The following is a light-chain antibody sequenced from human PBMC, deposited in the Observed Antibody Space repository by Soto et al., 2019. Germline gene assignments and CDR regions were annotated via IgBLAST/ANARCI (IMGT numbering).Light chain of an antibody. J-gene: IGKJ1*01. V-gene: IGKV3-20*01. CDR3: QQYGRPSRT. Sequence: EIVLTQSPGTLSLSPGERATLSCRASQSVSSYLAWYQQKPGQAPRLLIYGASSRATGIHDRFSGSGSGTDFTLTISRLEPEDFAVYYCQQYGRPSRTFGQGTKVEIK. CDR2: GAS. CDR1: QSVSSY.